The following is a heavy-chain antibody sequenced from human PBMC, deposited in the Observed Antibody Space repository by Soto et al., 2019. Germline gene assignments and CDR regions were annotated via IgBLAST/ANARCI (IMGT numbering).Heavy chain of an antibody. J-gene: IGHJ4*02. D-gene: IGHD1-26*01. CDR3: ARDTGTYPYYFDS. CDR2: IHHSGST. CDR1: GGSISSGQHF. V-gene: IGHV4-30-4*01. Sequence: SQRMSLTCTVSGGSISSGQHFWNWIRQSPGKGLEWIGYIHHSGSTYYNPSLKSRLTISVDTSKNQISLKLNSVTAADTAVYYCARDTGTYPYYFDSWGQGTLVTVSS.